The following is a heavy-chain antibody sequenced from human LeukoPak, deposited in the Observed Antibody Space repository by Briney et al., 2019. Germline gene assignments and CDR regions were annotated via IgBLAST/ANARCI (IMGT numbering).Heavy chain of an antibody. D-gene: IGHD1-26*01. CDR3: ARVSEGGTFSDY. CDR2: ISSSGSTE. V-gene: IGHV3-11*04. J-gene: IGHJ4*02. CDR1: GFTFSDYY. Sequence: PGGSLRLSCAASGFTFSDYYMSWIRQAPGKGLEWVSYISSSGSTEYYVDSVKGRFTISRDNAKNSLYLQMNSLRPEDTAVYYCARVSEGGTFSDYWGKGTLVTVSS.